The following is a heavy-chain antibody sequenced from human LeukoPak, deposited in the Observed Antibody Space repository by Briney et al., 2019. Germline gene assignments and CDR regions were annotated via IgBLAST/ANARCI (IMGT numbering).Heavy chain of an antibody. J-gene: IGHJ6*03. Sequence: PSETLSLTCPVSGGSISSYYWSWIRQPPGKGLEWIGYIYTSGSTNYNPSLKSRVTISVDTSKNQFSLKLSSVTAADTAVYYCARSYYDFWSGYYQLGYMDVWGKGTTVTVSS. V-gene: IGHV4-4*09. CDR3: ARSYYDFWSGYYQLGYMDV. D-gene: IGHD3-3*01. CDR2: IYTSGST. CDR1: GGSISSYY.